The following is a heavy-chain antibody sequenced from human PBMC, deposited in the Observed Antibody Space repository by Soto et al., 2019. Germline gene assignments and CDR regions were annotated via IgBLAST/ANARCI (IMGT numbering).Heavy chain of an antibody. J-gene: IGHJ3*02. CDR1: GGSISTTNYD. V-gene: IGHV4-39*01. D-gene: IGHD1-26*01. CDR3: TRSAVGNDAFDI. CDR2: SSYSGST. Sequence: SETLSLTCTVSGGSISTTNYDWGWIRQPPGRGLEYIGISSYSGSTNYNPSLESRVTISVDTSKNQFSLKVRSVTAADTAVYYCTRSAVGNDAFDIWGQGTMVTVSS.